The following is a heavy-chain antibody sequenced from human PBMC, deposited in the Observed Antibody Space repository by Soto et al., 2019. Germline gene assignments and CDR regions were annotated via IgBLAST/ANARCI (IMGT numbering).Heavy chain of an antibody. J-gene: IGHJ6*02. CDR1: GFTFDDYA. V-gene: IGHV3-9*01. Sequence: EVQLVESGGGLVQPGRSLRLSCAASGFTFDDYAMHWVRQAPGKGLEYVSGISWNSGSIAYADSVKGRFIISRDNAKNSLYLPMNSLRPEYTALYYCAKAYTVTPTPYGMDVWGQGTTVTVSS. D-gene: IGHD4-17*01. CDR3: AKAYTVTPTPYGMDV. CDR2: ISWNSGSI.